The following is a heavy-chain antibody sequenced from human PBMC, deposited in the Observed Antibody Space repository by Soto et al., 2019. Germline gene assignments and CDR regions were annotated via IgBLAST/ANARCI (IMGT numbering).Heavy chain of an antibody. CDR2: ISSSGTGI. CDR3: ARAYSDGFDI. J-gene: IGHJ3*02. CDR1: GFTFSDYY. V-gene: IGHV3-11*01. D-gene: IGHD2-15*01. Sequence: PGGSLRLSCAASGFTFSDYYMTWIRQAPGKGLEWVSYISSSGTGIYYADSVKGRFTISRDNAKNSLYLQMSSLRAEDTALYYCARAYSDGFDIWGQGTMVTVSS.